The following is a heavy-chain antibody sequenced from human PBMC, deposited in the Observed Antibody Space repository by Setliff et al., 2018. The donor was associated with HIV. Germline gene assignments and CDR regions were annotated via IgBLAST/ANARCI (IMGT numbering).Heavy chain of an antibody. CDR3: ARDMMRWLVMVPGATRGYFDA. V-gene: IGHV4-31*03. J-gene: IGHJ4*02. CDR2: ISYSGIT. D-gene: IGHD3-16*01. Sequence: PSETLSLTCTVSGGSISSGGYYWSWIRQHPGKGLEWIGYISYSGITHSNPSLESRATISVDTSMNYLSLNLTSVTAADTAVYFCARDMMRWLVMVPGATRGYFDAWGQGALVTVSS. CDR1: GGSISSGGYY.